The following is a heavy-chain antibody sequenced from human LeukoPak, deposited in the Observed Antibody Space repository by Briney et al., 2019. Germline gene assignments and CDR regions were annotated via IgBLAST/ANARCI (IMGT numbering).Heavy chain of an antibody. CDR1: GFTFNSHW. V-gene: IGHV3-7*02. J-gene: IGHJ6*02. CDR3: ARRGITISGVLVYHYSGLDV. CDR2: IKDDGSEK. D-gene: IGHD3-3*01. Sequence: GGSLRLSCAGSGFTFNSHWMNWVRQAPGKGLEWVASIKDDGSEKHFLDSVNGRFAISRDNAKNSLYLQTSSLRAEDTAVYYCARRGITISGVLVYHYSGLDVWGQGTTVTVSS.